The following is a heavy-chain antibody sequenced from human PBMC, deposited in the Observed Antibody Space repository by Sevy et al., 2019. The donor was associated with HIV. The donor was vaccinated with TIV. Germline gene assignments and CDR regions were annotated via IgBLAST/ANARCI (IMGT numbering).Heavy chain of an antibody. J-gene: IGHJ6*02. Sequence: PGGSLRLSCVGSGFIFDDYGMHWVRQAPGKGLEWVALISHDGGKKYYADSVKGRFTISRDNFKNTLYLQMNTLRRDDTAAYFCTKDPPVYGDFPYGMDVWGQGTTVTVSS. V-gene: IGHV3-30*18. CDR1: GFIFDDYG. CDR3: TKDPPVYGDFPYGMDV. D-gene: IGHD4-17*01. CDR2: ISHDGGKK.